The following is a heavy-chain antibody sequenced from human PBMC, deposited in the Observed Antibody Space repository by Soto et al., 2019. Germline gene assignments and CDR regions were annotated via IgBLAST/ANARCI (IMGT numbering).Heavy chain of an antibody. J-gene: IGHJ4*02. CDR3: TKSSGGSSSVGMDY. CDR2: ITRDGYNK. V-gene: IGHV3-30*04. CDR1: GFIFKNYA. D-gene: IGHD6-6*01. Sequence: QVQLVESGGGAVQPGRSLRLSCAVSGFIFKNYALNWVRQAPGKGLEWVASITRDGYNKYYADSVKGRFTISRDNSKNTLSLQMTALRVEDSSVYYCTKSSGGSSSVGMDYWGPGTLVTVSS.